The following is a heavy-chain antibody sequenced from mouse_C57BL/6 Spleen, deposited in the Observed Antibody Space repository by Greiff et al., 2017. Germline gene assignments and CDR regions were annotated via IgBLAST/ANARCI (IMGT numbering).Heavy chain of an antibody. J-gene: IGHJ2*01. Sequence: DVMLVESGGGLVKPGGSLKLSCAASGFTFSDYGMHWVRQAPEKGLEWVAYISSGSSTIYYADTVKGRFTISRDNAKNTLFLQMTSLRSEDTAMYYCARGDYGNYGDYWGQGTTLTVSS. V-gene: IGHV5-17*01. CDR3: ARGDYGNYGDY. CDR2: ISSGSSTI. D-gene: IGHD2-1*01. CDR1: GFTFSDYG.